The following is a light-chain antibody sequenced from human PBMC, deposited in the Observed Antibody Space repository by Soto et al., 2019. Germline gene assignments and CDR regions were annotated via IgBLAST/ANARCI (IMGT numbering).Light chain of an antibody. CDR2: GAS. CDR3: QQYYHWRT. Sequence: EIVMTQSPATLSLSPGEIATLSCRASQSISTNLAWYQHRPGQAPRLLSYGASTRATGISARFSGSGSGTEFTLTISSLQSEDFAVYYCQQYYHWRTFGQGTKVEF. J-gene: IGKJ1*01. CDR1: QSISTN. V-gene: IGKV3-15*01.